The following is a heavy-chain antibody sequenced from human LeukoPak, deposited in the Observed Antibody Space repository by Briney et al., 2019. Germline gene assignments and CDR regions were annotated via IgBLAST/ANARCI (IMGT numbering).Heavy chain of an antibody. CDR2: INTNSGGT. CDR3: ARFEGTTIDY. D-gene: IGHD4-11*01. CDR1: GYTFTGYY. J-gene: IGHJ4*02. V-gene: IGHV1-2*02. Sequence: ASVTVSCKASGYTFTGYYMHWVRQPPGQGLEWMGWINTNSGGTKYAQTFQSRVTMTRDTSISTAYMELSRLRSDDTAVYYCARFEGTTIDYWGQGTLVTVSS.